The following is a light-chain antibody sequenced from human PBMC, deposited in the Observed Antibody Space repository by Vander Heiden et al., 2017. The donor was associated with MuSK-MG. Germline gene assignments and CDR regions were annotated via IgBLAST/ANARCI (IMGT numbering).Light chain of an antibody. CDR1: QSIGTT. V-gene: IGKV6D-21*02. CDR3: HQTNSLPYT. CDR2: FAS. J-gene: IGKJ2*01. Sequence: EIVLTHSPDFQSVTPKDKVTITCRASQSIGTTLHWYQQKPDQSPKLLIRFASQSISGVPSRFSGSGSGTHFTLTINSLEPEDAAAYFCHQTNSLPYTFGQGTKLEIK.